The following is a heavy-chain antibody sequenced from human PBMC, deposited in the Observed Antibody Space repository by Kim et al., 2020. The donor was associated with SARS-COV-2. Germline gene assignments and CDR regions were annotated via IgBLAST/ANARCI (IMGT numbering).Heavy chain of an antibody. D-gene: IGHD3-10*01. CDR3: ASGSGLVRGVHAFDI. CDR2: IYYSGST. J-gene: IGHJ3*02. V-gene: IGHV4-59*13. Sequence: SETLSLTCTVSGGSISSYYWSWIRQPPGKGLEWIGYIYYSGSTNYNPSLKSRVTISVDTSKNQFSLKLSSVTAADTAVYYCASGSGLVRGVHAFDIWGQGTMVTVSS. CDR1: GGSISSYY.